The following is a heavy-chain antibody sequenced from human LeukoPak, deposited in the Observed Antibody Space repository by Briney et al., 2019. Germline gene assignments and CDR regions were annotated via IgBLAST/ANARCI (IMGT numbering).Heavy chain of an antibody. CDR1: GFTVSSNY. Sequence: PGGSLRLTCAASGFTVSSNYMCWVCQAPRKGLERASVTYSGGSAYYADSVKGRFTISRDNSKNTLYFQMNSLRADDTAAYYCARAPSGYCSSTSCYFDYYGMDVWGQGTTVTVSS. D-gene: IGHD2-2*01. J-gene: IGHJ6*02. CDR3: ARAPSGYCSSTSCYFDYYGMDV. V-gene: IGHV3-66*01. CDR2: TYSGGSA.